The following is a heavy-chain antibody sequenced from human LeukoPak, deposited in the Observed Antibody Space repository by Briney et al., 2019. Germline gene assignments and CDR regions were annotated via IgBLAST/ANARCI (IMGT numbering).Heavy chain of an antibody. CDR3: ASGRWSDYLDH. CDR1: GFTFSSYG. Sequence: GGSLRLSRVASGFTFSSYGMHWVRQAPGKGLEWVAVISYDGSNKYYADSVKGRFTISRDNSKNTLYLQMNSLRAEDTAVYYCASGRWSDYLDHWGQGTLVTVSS. V-gene: IGHV3-30*03. D-gene: IGHD3-3*01. J-gene: IGHJ4*02. CDR2: ISYDGSNK.